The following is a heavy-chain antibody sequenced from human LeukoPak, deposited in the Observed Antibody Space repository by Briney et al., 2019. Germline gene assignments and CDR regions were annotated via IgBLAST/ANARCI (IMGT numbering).Heavy chain of an antibody. CDR3: AKVQVGATYRGYFDY. CDR2: ISGSGGST. Sequence: GGSLRLSCAASGFTFSSYAMSWVRQAPGKGLEWVSAISGSGGSTYYADSVRGRFTIPRDNSKNTLYLQMNSLRAEDTAVYYCAKVQVGATYRGYFDYWGQGTLVTVSS. CDR1: GFTFSSYA. J-gene: IGHJ4*02. V-gene: IGHV3-23*01. D-gene: IGHD1-14*01.